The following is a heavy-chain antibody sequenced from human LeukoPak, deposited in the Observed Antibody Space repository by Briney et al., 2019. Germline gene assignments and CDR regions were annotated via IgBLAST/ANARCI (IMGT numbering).Heavy chain of an antibody. J-gene: IGHJ4*02. CDR1: GFTFSSSW. CDR2: INSDESIT. D-gene: IGHD4-11*01. V-gene: IGHV3-74*01. CDR3: ARGLVPGFLDY. Sequence: GGSLRLSYAASGFTFSSSWMYWVRQAPGKGLVWVSRINSDESITTYADSVKGRFTISRDNAKNTLYLQMNSLRAEDTAVYYCARGLVPGFLDYWGQGTPVTVSS.